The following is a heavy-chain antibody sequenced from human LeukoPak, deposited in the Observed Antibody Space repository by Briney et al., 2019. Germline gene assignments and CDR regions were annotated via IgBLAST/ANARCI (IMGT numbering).Heavy chain of an antibody. D-gene: IGHD6-19*01. V-gene: IGHV4-59*01. CDR2: IYYSGST. CDR3: ARGVTGGWYGDFQH. CDR1: GGSINTYF. Sequence: SETLSLTCTVSGGSINTYFWSWIRQPPGKGLEWIGYIYYSGSTNYNPSLKSRVTISVDTSKNQFSLKLSSVTAADTAVYYCARGVTGGWYGDFQHWGQDTVDTVSS. J-gene: IGHJ1*01.